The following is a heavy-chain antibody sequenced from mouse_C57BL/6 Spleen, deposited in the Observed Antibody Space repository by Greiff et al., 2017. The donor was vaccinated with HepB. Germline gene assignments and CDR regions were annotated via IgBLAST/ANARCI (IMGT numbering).Heavy chain of an antibody. J-gene: IGHJ3*01. D-gene: IGHD2-4*01. CDR1: GYTFTSYW. V-gene: IGHV1-7*01. CDR2: INPSSGYA. CDR3: AREDYDDGPWFAY. Sequence: VQLQESGAELAKPGASVKLSCKASGYTFTSYWMHWVKQRPGQGLEWIGYINPSSGYAKYNQKFKDKATLTADKSSRTAYMQLSSLTYEDAAVYYCAREDYDDGPWFAYWGQGTLVTVSA.